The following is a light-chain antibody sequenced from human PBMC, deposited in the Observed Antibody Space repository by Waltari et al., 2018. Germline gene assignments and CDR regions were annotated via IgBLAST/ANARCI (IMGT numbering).Light chain of an antibody. Sequence: QSALTQPPSASGSPGHSVTISCTGTSNDVGAFDYVSWYQQHPGKAPKVVISEVTKRPSGVPYRFSGSRSGDTAFLTVSGLQPEDEANYYCSSYAGTNNFVVFGGGTKLTVL. CDR3: SSYAGTNNFVV. CDR1: SNDVGAFDY. CDR2: EVT. V-gene: IGLV2-8*01. J-gene: IGLJ2*01.